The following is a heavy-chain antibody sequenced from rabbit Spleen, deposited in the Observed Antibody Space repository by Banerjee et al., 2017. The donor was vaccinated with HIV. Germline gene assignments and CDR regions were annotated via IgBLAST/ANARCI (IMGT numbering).Heavy chain of an antibody. CDR3: VREVAAKFNL. Sequence: QEQLVESGGGLVQPGGSLKLSCTVSGFDISKYGVTWVRQAPGKGLEWISCIAGSTYYASWVNGRFTISRHNAQNTLYLQLNSLTAADTATYFCVREVAAKFNLWGPGTLVTVS. V-gene: IGHV1S47*01. CDR2: IAGST. D-gene: IGHD4-1*01. CDR1: GFDISKYG. J-gene: IGHJ4*01.